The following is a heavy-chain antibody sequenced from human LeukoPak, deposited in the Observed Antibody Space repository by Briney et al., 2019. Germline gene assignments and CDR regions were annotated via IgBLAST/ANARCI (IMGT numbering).Heavy chain of an antibody. CDR3: TRDTPFGGY. D-gene: IGHD3-16*01. CDR2: ITSDGSTT. Sequence: GGSLRLSCVGSGFSLSDYWMHWVRQTPGKGLMWVSRITSDGSTTWYADSVKGRFTISRDNAKNSLYLQMNSLRAEDTAVYYCTRDTPFGGYWGQGTLVTVSS. J-gene: IGHJ4*02. V-gene: IGHV3-74*01. CDR1: GFSLSDYW.